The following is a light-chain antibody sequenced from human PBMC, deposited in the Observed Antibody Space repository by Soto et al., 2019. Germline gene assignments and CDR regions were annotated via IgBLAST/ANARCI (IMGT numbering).Light chain of an antibody. J-gene: IGKJ1*01. Sequence: DIQMTQSPPSLSASVGDRVTITCRASQGIRSDLGWYQQKPGKAPNRLIYSASSLQSGVPSRFSGSGSGTEFTPTISNLQPEDFATYYCLQHNTYPWTFGQGSKVEVK. CDR1: QGIRSD. CDR2: SAS. V-gene: IGKV1-17*02. CDR3: LQHNTYPWT.